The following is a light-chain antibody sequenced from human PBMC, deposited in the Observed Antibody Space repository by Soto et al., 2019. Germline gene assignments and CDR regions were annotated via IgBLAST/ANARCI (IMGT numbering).Light chain of an antibody. CDR2: GNS. CDR3: QSYDSSLSGWV. CDR1: SSNIGAGYD. Sequence: QSVLTQPPSVSGAPGQRVTISCTGSSSNIGAGYDVHWYQELPGTAPKLLISGNSNRPSGVPDRFSGSKSGTSASLAITGLQADDEADYYCQSYDSSLSGWVFGGGTKLTVL. V-gene: IGLV1-40*01. J-gene: IGLJ3*02.